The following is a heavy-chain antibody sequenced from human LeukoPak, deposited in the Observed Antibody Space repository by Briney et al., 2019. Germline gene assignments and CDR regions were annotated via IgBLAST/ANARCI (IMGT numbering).Heavy chain of an antibody. CDR2: INHSGST. CDR3: ARRTHSIVVVPAARSGCFDP. Sequence: SETLSLTCAVYGGSFSGYYWSWIRQPPGKGLEWIGEINHSGSTNYNPSLKSRVTISVDTSKNQFSLKLSSVTAADTAVYYCARRTHSIVVVPAARSGCFDPWGQGTLVTVSS. J-gene: IGHJ5*02. V-gene: IGHV4-34*01. CDR1: GGSFSGYY. D-gene: IGHD2-2*01.